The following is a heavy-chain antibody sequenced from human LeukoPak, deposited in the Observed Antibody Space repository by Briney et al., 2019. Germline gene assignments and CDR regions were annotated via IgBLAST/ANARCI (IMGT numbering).Heavy chain of an antibody. CDR1: GGSISSGGYY. D-gene: IGHD1-26*01. Sequence: SETLSLTCTVSGGSISSGGYYWSWTRQHPGKGLEWIGYIYYSGSTYYNPSLKSRVTISVDTSKNQFSLKLSSVTAADTAVYYCARGGPYSGSYFDYWGQGTLVTVSS. CDR2: IYYSGST. V-gene: IGHV4-31*03. J-gene: IGHJ4*02. CDR3: ARGGPYSGSYFDY.